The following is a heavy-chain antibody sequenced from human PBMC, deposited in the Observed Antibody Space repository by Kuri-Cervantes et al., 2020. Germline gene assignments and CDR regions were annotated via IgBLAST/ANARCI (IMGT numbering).Heavy chain of an antibody. CDR3: AKGRSQWLDYGMDV. D-gene: IGHD6-19*01. CDR1: GFTFSSYG. CDR2: IWYDGSNK. Sequence: GESLKISCAASGFTFSSYGMHWVRQAPGKGLEWVAVIWYDGSNKYYADSVKGRFTISRDNSKNTLYLQMNSLRAEDTAVYYCAKGRSQWLDYGMDVWGQGTTVTVSS. J-gene: IGHJ6*02. V-gene: IGHV3-33*06.